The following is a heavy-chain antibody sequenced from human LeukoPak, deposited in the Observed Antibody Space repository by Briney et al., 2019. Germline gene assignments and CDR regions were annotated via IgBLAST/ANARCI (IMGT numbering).Heavy chain of an antibody. CDR2: INPNSGGT. CDR3: AKGPRITLVRGGQWYYYMDV. J-gene: IGHJ6*03. CDR1: GYTFTGYY. V-gene: IGHV1-2*02. D-gene: IGHD3-10*01. Sequence: ASVTVSCKASGYTFTGYYMHWVRHAPGQGLEWMGWINPNSGGTNYAQKFQGRVTVTRDTSTSTVYMELSSLRSEDTAVYYSAKGPRITLVRGGQWYYYMDVWGKGTTVTISS.